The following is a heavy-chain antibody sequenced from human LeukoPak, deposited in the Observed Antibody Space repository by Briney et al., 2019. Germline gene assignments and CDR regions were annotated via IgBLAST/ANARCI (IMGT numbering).Heavy chain of an antibody. CDR3: ARASSQTTVITSWFDP. Sequence: GASVKVSCKASGGTFSSYAISWVRQAPGQGLEWMGGIIPIFGTASYARKFQGRVTMTRDTSTSTVYMELSSLRSEDTAMYYCARASSQTTVITSWFDPWGQGTLVTVSS. V-gene: IGHV1-69*05. J-gene: IGHJ5*02. D-gene: IGHD4-23*01. CDR2: IIPIFGTA. CDR1: GGTFSSYA.